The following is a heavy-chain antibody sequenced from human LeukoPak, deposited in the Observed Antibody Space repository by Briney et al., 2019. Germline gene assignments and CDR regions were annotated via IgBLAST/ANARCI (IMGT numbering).Heavy chain of an antibody. J-gene: IGHJ3*01. D-gene: IGHD3-10*01. CDR3: AGMYYFGSGSLGEAFDV. Sequence: GGSLRLSCAASGFTSSTYEMNWVRQAPGKGLEWISYISESGGSIYADSVKGRFTISRDNAKNSLYLQMNSLRAEDTAMYYCAGMYYFGSGSLGEAFDVWGQGTLVTVSS. CDR1: GFTSSTYE. CDR2: ISESGGSI. V-gene: IGHV3-48*03.